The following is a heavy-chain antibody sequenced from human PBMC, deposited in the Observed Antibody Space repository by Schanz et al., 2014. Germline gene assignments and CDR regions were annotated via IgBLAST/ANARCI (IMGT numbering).Heavy chain of an antibody. D-gene: IGHD3-10*01. J-gene: IGHJ6*02. CDR2: IYYSGST. V-gene: IGHV4-31*03. Sequence: QVQLQESGPGLVKPSQTLSLTCTVSGGSISSGGYYWSWIRQHPGKGLEWIGYIYYSGSTYYNPSLKSRVTISVDTSKNQFSLNLSSATAEDTAVYYCARDFDDRRGYGSGYCLGDCMDVWGQGTTVTVSS. CDR3: ARDFDDRRGYGSGYCLGDCMDV. CDR1: GGSISSGGYY.